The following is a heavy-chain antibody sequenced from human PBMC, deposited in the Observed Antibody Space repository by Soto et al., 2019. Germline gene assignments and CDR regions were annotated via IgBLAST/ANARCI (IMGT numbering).Heavy chain of an antibody. V-gene: IGHV1-69*01. Sequence: QVQLVQSGAEVKKPGSSVKVSCKASGGTFSSYAISWVRQAPGQGLEWMGGIIPIFGTANYAQKFQGRVTITADESTRTAYMELSSLRSEDTAVYYCARDSGAGGNYYYYGMDVWGQGTTVTVSS. CDR1: GGTFSSYA. CDR2: IIPIFGTA. J-gene: IGHJ6*02. D-gene: IGHD2-15*01. CDR3: ARDSGAGGNYYYYGMDV.